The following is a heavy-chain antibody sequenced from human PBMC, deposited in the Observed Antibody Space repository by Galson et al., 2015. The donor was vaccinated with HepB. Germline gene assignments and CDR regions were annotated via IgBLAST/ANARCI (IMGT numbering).Heavy chain of an antibody. D-gene: IGHD2-2*01. Sequence: SLRLSCAASGFTFSSYAMSWVRQAPGKGLEWVSAISGSGGSTYYADSVKGRFTISRDNSKNTLYLQMNSLRAEDTAVYYCAKAPGYCSSTSCPWDYYYYGMDVWGQGTTVTVSS. CDR1: GFTFSSYA. CDR3: AKAPGYCSSTSCPWDYYYYGMDV. V-gene: IGHV3-23*01. CDR2: ISGSGGST. J-gene: IGHJ6*02.